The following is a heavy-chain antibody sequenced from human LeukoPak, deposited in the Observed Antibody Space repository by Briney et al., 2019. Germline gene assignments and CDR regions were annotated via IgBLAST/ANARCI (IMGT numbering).Heavy chain of an antibody. CDR1: GFTFSSYA. J-gene: IGHJ6*02. CDR3: AREYYYGSGSSDYYYGMDV. D-gene: IGHD3-10*01. V-gene: IGHV3-30*04. CDR2: ISYDGSNK. Sequence: GRSLRLSCAASGFTFSSYAMHWVRQAPGKGLEWVAVISYDGSNKYYADSVKGRFTISRDNSKNTLYLQMNSLRAEDTAVYYCAREYYYGSGSSDYYYGMDVWGQGTTVTVSS.